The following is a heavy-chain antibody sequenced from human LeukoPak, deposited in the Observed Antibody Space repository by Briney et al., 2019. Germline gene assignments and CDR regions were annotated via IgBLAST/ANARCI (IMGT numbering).Heavy chain of an antibody. CDR3: AYEYCSGGSCYSAEYFQH. CDR1: GFSLSTSGVG. V-gene: IGHV2-5*02. CDR2: IYWDDDK. J-gene: IGHJ1*01. D-gene: IGHD2-15*01. Sequence: SGPTLVKPTQTLTLTCTFSGFSLSTSGVGVGWIRQPPGKALEWLALIYWDDDKRYSPSLKSRLTITKDTSKNQVVLTMTNMDPVDTATYYCAYEYCSGGSCYSAEYFQHWGQGTLVTVSS.